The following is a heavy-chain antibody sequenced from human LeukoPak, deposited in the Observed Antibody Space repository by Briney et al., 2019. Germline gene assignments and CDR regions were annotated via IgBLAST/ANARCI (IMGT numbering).Heavy chain of an antibody. J-gene: IGHJ6*02. CDR1: GFTFSSYA. Sequence: GGSLRLSCAASGFTFSSYAMHWVRQAPGKGLEWVAVISYDGSNKYYADSVKGRFTISRDNSKNTLCLQMNSLRAEDTAVYYCARDMKYNYYYYGMDVWGQGTTVTVSS. V-gene: IGHV3-30*04. CDR3: ARDMKYNYYYYGMDV. CDR2: ISYDGSNK. D-gene: IGHD1-1*01.